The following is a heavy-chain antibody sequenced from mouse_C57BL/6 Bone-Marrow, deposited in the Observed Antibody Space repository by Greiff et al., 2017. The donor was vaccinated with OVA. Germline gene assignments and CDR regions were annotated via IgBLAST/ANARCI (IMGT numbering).Heavy chain of an antibody. V-gene: IGHV5-12*01. J-gene: IGHJ2*01. CDR2: ISNGGGST. CDR3: ARHGGITASYVDY. D-gene: IGHD2-4*01. CDR1: GFTFSDYY. Sequence: EVKLVESGGGLVQPGGSLKLSCAASGFTFSDYYMYWVRQTPEKRLEWVAYISNGGGSTYYPDTVKGRFTLSRDNAKNTLYLQMSRLKSEDTAMYYCARHGGITASYVDYWGQGTTLTVSS.